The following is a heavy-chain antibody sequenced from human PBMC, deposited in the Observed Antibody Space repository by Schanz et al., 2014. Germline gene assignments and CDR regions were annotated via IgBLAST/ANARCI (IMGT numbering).Heavy chain of an antibody. CDR1: GFPFSDYF. CDR3: ARPALWFGDNCFDP. CDR2: IGNGGVTI. J-gene: IGHJ5*02. Sequence: QVQLVDSGGGLVKPGGSLRLSCTASGFPFSDYFMAWIRQPPGRGLEWVSYIGNGGVTIYYADSMKGRFTVSRDNAENALYLQMNSLRAEDTAVYYCARPALWFGDNCFDPWGQGTLVTVSS. D-gene: IGHD3-10*01. V-gene: IGHV3-11*04.